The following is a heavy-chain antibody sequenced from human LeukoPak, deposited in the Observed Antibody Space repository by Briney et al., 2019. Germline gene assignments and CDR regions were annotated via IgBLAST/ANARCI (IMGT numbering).Heavy chain of an antibody. CDR3: ASSSIAARQDDY. Sequence: SVKVSCKASGGTFSSYAISWVRQAPGQGLEWMGGIIPIFGTANYAQKFQGRVTVTADESTSTAYMELSSLRSEDTAVYYCASSSIAARQDDYWGQGTLVTVSS. J-gene: IGHJ4*02. CDR2: IIPIFGTA. V-gene: IGHV1-69*01. D-gene: IGHD6-6*01. CDR1: GGTFSSYA.